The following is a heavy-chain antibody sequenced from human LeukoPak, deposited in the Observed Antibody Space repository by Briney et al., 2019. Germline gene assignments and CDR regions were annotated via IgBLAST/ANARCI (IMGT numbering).Heavy chain of an antibody. V-gene: IGHV4-59*01. D-gene: IGHD3-22*01. CDR1: GGSISSYY. Sequence: PSETLSLTCTVSGGSISSYYWSWIRQPPGKGLEWIGYIYYSGSTNYNPSLKSRVTISVDTSKNQFSLKLSSVTAADTAVYYCARDAEGYYDSSGLRYFDLWGRGTLVTVSS. CDR2: IYYSGST. CDR3: ARDAEGYYDSSGLRYFDL. J-gene: IGHJ2*01.